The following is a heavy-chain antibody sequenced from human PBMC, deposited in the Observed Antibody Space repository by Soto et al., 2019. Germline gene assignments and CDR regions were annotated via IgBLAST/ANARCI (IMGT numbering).Heavy chain of an antibody. J-gene: IGHJ4*02. CDR1: GFTFSSYS. V-gene: IGHV3-21*01. D-gene: IGHD6-19*01. CDR3: ARDRDGIAVAPFDY. CDR2: ISSNSSYI. Sequence: PGGSLRLSCAASGFTFSSYSMNWVRQAPGKGLEWVSSISSNSSYIYYADSVKGRFTISRDNAKNSLYLQMNSLRAEDTAVYYCARDRDGIAVAPFDYWGQGTLVTVS.